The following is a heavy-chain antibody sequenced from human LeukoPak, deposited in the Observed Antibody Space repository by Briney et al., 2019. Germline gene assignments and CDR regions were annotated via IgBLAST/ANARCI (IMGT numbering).Heavy chain of an antibody. J-gene: IGHJ3*02. V-gene: IGHV4-59*01. CDR1: GGSISNYY. Sequence: SETLSLTCTVSGGSISNYYWSWIRQLPGKGLEWIGYIYYSGSTNYNPSLKSRVTISVDTSKNQFSLKLSSVTAADTALYYCARDLKQQLVLGAFDIWGQGTMVTVSS. D-gene: IGHD6-13*01. CDR3: ARDLKQQLVLGAFDI. CDR2: IYYSGST.